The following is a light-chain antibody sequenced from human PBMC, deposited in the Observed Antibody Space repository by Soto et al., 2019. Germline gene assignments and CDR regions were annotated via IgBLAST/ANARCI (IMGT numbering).Light chain of an antibody. Sequence: EIVMTQSPATLSVSPGERATLSCRASQSFIINLAWYQQRPVHAPRLLIYDTSTRATGIPARFSGSGSGTEFTLTIGSLQSEDFAVYYCQQYNNWPPITFGQGTRLEIK. CDR1: QSFIIN. V-gene: IGKV3-15*01. CDR3: QQYNNWPPIT. J-gene: IGKJ5*01. CDR2: DTS.